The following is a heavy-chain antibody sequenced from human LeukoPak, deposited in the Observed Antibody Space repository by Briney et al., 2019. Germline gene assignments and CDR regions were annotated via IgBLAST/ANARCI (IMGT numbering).Heavy chain of an antibody. CDR2: IYYSGST. D-gene: IGHD3-10*01. V-gene: IGHV4-59*01. J-gene: IGHJ3*01. CDR1: GCTFSNYY. Sequence: WETLTLTCTASGCTFSNYYWSWIRQPPGKGLDWVGYIYYSGSTNYNPSLKRRVTISVDMSKSQFSLKLSSVTAADTAVDYCARGYYDSGSHIDAFDGWGQGTMVTVSS. CDR3: ARGYYDSGSHIDAFDG.